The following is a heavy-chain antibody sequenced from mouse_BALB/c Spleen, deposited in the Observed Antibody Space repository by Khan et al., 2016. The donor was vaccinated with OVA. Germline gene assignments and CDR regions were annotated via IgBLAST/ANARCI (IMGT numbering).Heavy chain of an antibody. J-gene: IGHJ4*01. CDR1: GYTFTNYG. CDR2: INTYTGEP. V-gene: IGHV9-3-1*01. CDR3: ARPPYFSYTLDH. D-gene: IGHD2-10*01. Sequence: QIQLVQSGPELKKPGETVKISCKASGYTFTNYGMNWVKQSPGKALKWMGWINTYTGEPTYADDFKGRFAFSLETSASTAYLQINNLKNADTATYFCARPPYFSYTLDHWGQGTSVTGSS.